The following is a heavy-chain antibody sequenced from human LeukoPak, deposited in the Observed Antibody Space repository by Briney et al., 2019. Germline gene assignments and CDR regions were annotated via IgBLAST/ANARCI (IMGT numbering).Heavy chain of an antibody. CDR2: ISSSTTTI. V-gene: IGHV3-48*02. D-gene: IGHD7-27*01. CDR3: ARGTGGFDY. J-gene: IGHJ4*02. CDR1: GFTFSGYS. Sequence: PGGSLRLSCAASGFTFSGYSMNWVRQAPGKGLGWVSYISSSTTTISYADSVKGRFTISRDNAKNSLYLQVNSLRDEDTAVYYCARGTGGFDYWGQGTLVTVSS.